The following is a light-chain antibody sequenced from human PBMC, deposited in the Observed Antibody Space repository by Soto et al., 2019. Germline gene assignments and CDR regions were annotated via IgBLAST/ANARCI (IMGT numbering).Light chain of an antibody. J-gene: IGKJ1*01. Sequence: DIQLTQSASSLSASVGDRVTITCRASQSISNFLNWYQQKPGQAPKLLISSASNVQSGVPSRFSGRGSGTEFTLTISGLQPEDSASYCCQQSYNFPRTFGQGTKV. V-gene: IGKV1-39*01. CDR2: SAS. CDR1: QSISNF. CDR3: QQSYNFPRT.